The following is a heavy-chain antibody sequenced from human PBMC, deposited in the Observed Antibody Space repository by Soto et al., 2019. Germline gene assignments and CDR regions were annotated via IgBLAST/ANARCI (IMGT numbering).Heavy chain of an antibody. CDR3: ARDGYCSGGSCYSSDAFDI. J-gene: IGHJ3*02. CDR2: ISWNSGSI. V-gene: IGHV3-9*01. CDR1: GFTFDDYA. Sequence: PGGSLRLSCAASGFTFDDYAMHWVRQAPGKGLEWVSGISWNSGSIGYADSVKGRFTISRDNAKNSLYLQMNSLRAEDTAVYYCARDGYCSGGSCYSSDAFDIWGQGTMVTVSS. D-gene: IGHD2-15*01.